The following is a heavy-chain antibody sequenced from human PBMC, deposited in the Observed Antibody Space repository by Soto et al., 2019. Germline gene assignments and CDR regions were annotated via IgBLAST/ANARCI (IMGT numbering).Heavy chain of an antibody. J-gene: IGHJ4*02. D-gene: IGHD3-22*01. Sequence: QLQLQESGPGLVKPSETLSLSCSVSGDSIRNRNYYWAWIRQPPGKGLEWIVSRYDDASTFYNPSLRRRVTISIDTSKKQLCLKVTSVTAADTAVYYCARGMYLGPSGYYLDFWGQGTLVTVSS. V-gene: IGHV4-39*01. CDR2: RYDDAST. CDR1: GDSIRNRNYY. CDR3: ARGMYLGPSGYYLDF.